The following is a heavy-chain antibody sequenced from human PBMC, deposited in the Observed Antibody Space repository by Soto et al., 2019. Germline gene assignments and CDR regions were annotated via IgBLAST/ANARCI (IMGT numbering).Heavy chain of an antibody. J-gene: IGHJ3*02. CDR3: ARLTGTSTIDGLDI. CDR1: GGSINTYY. D-gene: IGHD3-9*01. Sequence: SETLSLTCTVSGGSINTYYWSLMRQPPGKGLEWIGYISFSGSPTYNPSLKSRVTISIDTPQNQLSLSLRSVTAADAAIYYCARLTGTSTIDGLDIWGHGSLVTVSS. V-gene: IGHV4-59*01. CDR2: ISFSGSP.